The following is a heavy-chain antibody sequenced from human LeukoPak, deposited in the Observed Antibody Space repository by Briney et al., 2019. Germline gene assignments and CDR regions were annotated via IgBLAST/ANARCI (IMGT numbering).Heavy chain of an antibody. V-gene: IGHV5-51*01. Sequence: GESLKISCKGSGYSFTTYWVGWVRQMPGKGLEWMGIIYPADSDTRYSPSFQGQVTISADKSISTAYLQWSSLKASDTAMYYCARWCYASGSFHNFDYWGQGTLVTVSS. CDR2: IYPADSDT. D-gene: IGHD3-10*01. J-gene: IGHJ4*02. CDR3: ARWCYASGSFHNFDY. CDR1: GYSFTTYW.